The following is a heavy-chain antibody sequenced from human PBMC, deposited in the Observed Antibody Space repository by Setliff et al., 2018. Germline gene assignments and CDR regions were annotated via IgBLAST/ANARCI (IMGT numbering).Heavy chain of an antibody. V-gene: IGHV1-2*02. D-gene: IGHD3-10*01. CDR3: ARGTDYHGSGSYWAKDV. J-gene: IGHJ6*02. CDR1: GYTFTDYY. Sequence: ASVKDSCKASGYTFTDYYIHWVRQAPGQGLEWMGWINPNSGGTNPAQRFQGRVTMTRDTSITTAYMELSSLRSDDTAVYYCARGTDYHGSGSYWAKDVWGEGTTVTVS. CDR2: INPNSGGT.